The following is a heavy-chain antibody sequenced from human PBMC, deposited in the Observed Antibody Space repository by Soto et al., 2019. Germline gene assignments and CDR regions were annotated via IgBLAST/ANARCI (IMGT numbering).Heavy chain of an antibody. V-gene: IGHV3-7*01. D-gene: IGHD6-6*01. CDR1: RFTFSNYW. J-gene: IGHJ3*02. CDR2: IRPDGSDE. CDR3: ARDTRPEAFEI. Sequence: GGSLRLSCVGARFTFSNYWMSWIRQAPGKGLEWVANIRPDGSDEEYIESVQGRFTISRDNAKSSLHLQMDSLRAEDTAVYYCARDTRPEAFEIWGQGTMVTVSS.